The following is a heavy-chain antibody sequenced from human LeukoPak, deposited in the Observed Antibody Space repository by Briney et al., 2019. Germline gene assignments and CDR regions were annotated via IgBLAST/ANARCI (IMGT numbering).Heavy chain of an antibody. CDR2: INPSGGST. V-gene: IGHV1-46*01. CDR1: GYTFTSYY. Sequence: ASVKVSCKASGYTFTSYYMHWVRQAPGRGLEWMGIINPSGGSTSYAQKFQGRVTMTRDTSTSTVYMELSSLRSEDTAVYYCARSQYYDFWSGYLRAYYYMDVWGKGTTVTVSS. D-gene: IGHD3-3*01. CDR3: ARSQYYDFWSGYLRAYYYMDV. J-gene: IGHJ6*03.